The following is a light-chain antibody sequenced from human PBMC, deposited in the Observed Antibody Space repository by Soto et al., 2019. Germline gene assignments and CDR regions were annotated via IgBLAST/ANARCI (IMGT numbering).Light chain of an antibody. CDR2: AAS. CDR3: QQSYSTLTWT. Sequence: IQMTQSPSSLSASVGDRVTITCRASQSISTYLNWYQQKPGKAPKLLIYAASSLKSGVPSRFSGSGSGTDFTLTISSLQPEDFATYYCQQSYSTLTWTFGQGTKV. CDR1: QSISTY. J-gene: IGKJ1*01. V-gene: IGKV1-39*01.